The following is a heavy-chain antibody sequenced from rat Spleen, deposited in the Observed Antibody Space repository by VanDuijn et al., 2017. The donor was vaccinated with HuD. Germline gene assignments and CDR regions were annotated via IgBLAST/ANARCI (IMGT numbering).Heavy chain of an antibody. CDR3: ASLTTGIPLDYWYFDF. D-gene: IGHD1-9*01. CDR2: MWSDGDT. V-gene: IGHV2-32*01. J-gene: IGHJ1*01. Sequence: QVQLKESGPGLVQPSQTLSLTCTVSGFSLTSNGINWVRQPPGKGLEWMGVMWSDGDTSYNSGLKSRLNISRDTSKSQVLLQMSSLQTEDTATYYCASLTTGIPLDYWYFDFWGPGTMVTVSS. CDR1: GFSLTSNG.